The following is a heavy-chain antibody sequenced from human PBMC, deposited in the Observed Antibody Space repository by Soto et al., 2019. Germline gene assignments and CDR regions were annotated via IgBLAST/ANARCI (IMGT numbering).Heavy chain of an antibody. D-gene: IGHD6-13*01. CDR1: GFTFSSYA. J-gene: IGHJ4*02. V-gene: IGHV3-23*01. Sequence: GGSLRLSCAASGFTFSSYAMSWVRQAPGKGLEWVSAISGSGGSTYYADSVKGLCTISRDTSKNTLYRQMNSLRAEDTAVYYCAKENKCSSSWLFDYWGQGTLVTVSS. CDR2: ISGSGGST. CDR3: AKENKCSSSWLFDY.